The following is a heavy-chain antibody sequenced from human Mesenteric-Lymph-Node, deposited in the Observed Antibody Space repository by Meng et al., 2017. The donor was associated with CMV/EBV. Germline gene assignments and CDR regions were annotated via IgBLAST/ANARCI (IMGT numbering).Heavy chain of an antibody. V-gene: IGHV1-2*02. D-gene: IGHD2-2*01. Sequence: ASVKVSCKASGYTFTGYHMHWVRQAPGQGLEWMGWIDPNNGGTNYAQKFQGRVTMTRDTSISTAYMELSRLRSDDTAVYYCARGKLGYCSSTSCTSSLFDYWGQGTLVTVSS. CDR2: IDPNNGGT. CDR1: GYTFTGYH. CDR3: ARGKLGYCSSTSCTSSLFDY. J-gene: IGHJ4*02.